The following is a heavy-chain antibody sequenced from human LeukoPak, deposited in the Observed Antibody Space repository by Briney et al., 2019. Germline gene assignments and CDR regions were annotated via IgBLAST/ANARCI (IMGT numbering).Heavy chain of an antibody. V-gene: IGHV4-30-2*01. CDR1: GGSISSGGYS. CDR2: INHSGST. J-gene: IGHJ4*02. D-gene: IGHD6-6*01. Sequence: SETLSLTCAVSGGSISSGGYSWSWIRQPPGKGLEWIGEINHSGSTNYNPSLKSRVTISVDTSKNQFSLRLSSVTAADTAVYYCARQRQQLVRGWGQGTLVTVSS. CDR3: ARQRQQLVRG.